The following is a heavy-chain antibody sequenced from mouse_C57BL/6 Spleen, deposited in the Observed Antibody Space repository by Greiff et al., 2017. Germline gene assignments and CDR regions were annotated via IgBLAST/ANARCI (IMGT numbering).Heavy chain of an antibody. CDR3: AKLGLDWYFDV. V-gene: IGHV1-72*01. Sequence: QVQLQQPGAELVQPGASVKLSCKASGYTFTSYWLHWVKPRPGRGLEWIGRIDPNSGGTKYNEKFKSKATLTVDKPSSTAYMQLSSLTSEDSAVYYCAKLGLDWYFDVWGTGTTVTVSA. D-gene: IGHD4-1*01. CDR1: GYTFTSYW. J-gene: IGHJ1*03. CDR2: IDPNSGGT.